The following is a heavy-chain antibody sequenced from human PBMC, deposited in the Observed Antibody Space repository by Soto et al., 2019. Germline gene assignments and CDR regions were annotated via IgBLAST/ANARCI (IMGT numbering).Heavy chain of an antibody. CDR3: VFSAFGWYFDL. V-gene: IGHV3-64D*06. D-gene: IGHD3-10*01. CDR1: GFTFSSYA. J-gene: IGHJ2*01. CDR2: ISSNGGST. Sequence: GGSLRLSCSASGFTFSSYAMHWVRQAPGKGLEYVSTISSNGGSTYYAGSVKGRFTISRDNSKNTLYLQMSSLRAEDTAVYYCVFSAFGWYFDLWGRGTLVTVS.